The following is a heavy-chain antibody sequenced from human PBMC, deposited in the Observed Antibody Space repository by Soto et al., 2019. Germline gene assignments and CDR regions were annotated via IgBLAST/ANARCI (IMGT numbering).Heavy chain of an antibody. V-gene: IGHV6-1*01. CDR3: ARVNAHDV. J-gene: IGHJ3*01. Sequence: QGPLQQSGPGLVKPSQTLSLTCAISGDSVSSDITSWNWIRQSPSRGLEWLGRTYYRSKWFHDYAASVKSRITINPDTSKNQFSLELNSMTPEDTAVYYCARVNAHDVWGQGTVVTVSS. D-gene: IGHD2-21*01. CDR1: GDSVSSDITS. CDR2: TYYRSKWFH.